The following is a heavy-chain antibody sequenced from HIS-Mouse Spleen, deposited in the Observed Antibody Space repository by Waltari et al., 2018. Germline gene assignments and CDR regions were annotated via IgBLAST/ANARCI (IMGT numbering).Heavy chain of an antibody. D-gene: IGHD1-26*01. J-gene: IGHJ4*02. Sequence: QVQLVESGGGVVQPGRSLRLSCAASGFTFSSYGMHWVRQAPGKGLEWVAVISDDGSNKHYADSVKGRFTISRDNSKNTLYLQMNSLRAEDTAVYYCAKDRGSQFDYWGQGTLVTVSS. CDR2: ISDDGSNK. CDR3: AKDRGSQFDY. CDR1: GFTFSSYG. V-gene: IGHV3-30*18.